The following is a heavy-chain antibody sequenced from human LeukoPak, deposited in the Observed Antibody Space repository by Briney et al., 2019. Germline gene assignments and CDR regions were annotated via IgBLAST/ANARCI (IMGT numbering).Heavy chain of an antibody. CDR1: GFTFTAYD. V-gene: IGHV1-2*02. CDR2: INPNSAGP. J-gene: IGHJ5*02. Sequence: ASVKVSCKASGFTFTAYDIHWVRHAPGQGLEWMEKINPNSAGPEYTHNFHGRVYTTRDTSISTVYMELARLTSEDTAVYYCAREGGRNLGEYWFDPWGQGTLVTVSS. CDR3: AREGGRNLGEYWFDP. D-gene: IGHD3-16*01.